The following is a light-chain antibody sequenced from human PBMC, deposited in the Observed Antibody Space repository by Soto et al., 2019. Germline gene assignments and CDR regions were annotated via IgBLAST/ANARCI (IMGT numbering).Light chain of an antibody. V-gene: IGLV2-14*01. Sequence: QSALTQPASVSGSPGQSITISCTGTSSDVGGYNYVSWYQQHPGKAPKLMIYEVSNRPSGVSNRFSGSKSGNTASLTISGLQDEDEADYYCSSYTSSRVFGGGTKVTVL. CDR1: SSDVGGYNY. J-gene: IGLJ3*02. CDR3: SSYTSSRV. CDR2: EVS.